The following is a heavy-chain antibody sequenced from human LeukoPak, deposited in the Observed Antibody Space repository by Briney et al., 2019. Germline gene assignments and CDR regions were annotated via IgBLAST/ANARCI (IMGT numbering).Heavy chain of an antibody. D-gene: IGHD4-17*01. CDR2: INAGNGNT. J-gene: IGHJ3*02. CDR3: ARASNDYDQDAFDI. CDR1: GYTFTSYA. V-gene: IGHV1-3*01. Sequence: ASVKVSCKASGYTFTSYAMHWVRQAPGQRLEWMGWINAGNGNTKYSQKFQGRVTITRDTSASTVYMELSSLRSEDTAVYYCARASNDYDQDAFDIWGQGTMVTVSS.